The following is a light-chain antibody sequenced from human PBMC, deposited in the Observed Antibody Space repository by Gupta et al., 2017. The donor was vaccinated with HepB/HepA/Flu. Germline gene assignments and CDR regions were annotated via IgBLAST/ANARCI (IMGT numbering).Light chain of an antibody. CDR3: CSYAGSSTLV. Sequence: QSALTQPASVSGSSGQSITISCTGTSSDVGSYNLVSWYQQHPGKAPKLMIYEVSKRPSGVSNRFSGSKSGNTASLTISGRQAEDEADYYCCSYAGSSTLVFGGGTKLTVL. J-gene: IGLJ2*01. CDR2: EVS. V-gene: IGLV2-23*02. CDR1: SSDVGSYNL.